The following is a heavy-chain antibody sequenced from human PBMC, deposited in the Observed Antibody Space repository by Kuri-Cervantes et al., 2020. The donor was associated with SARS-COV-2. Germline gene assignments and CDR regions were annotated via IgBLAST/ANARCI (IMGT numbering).Heavy chain of an antibody. CDR1: GGTFSSYA. CDR2: IIPIFGTA. Sequence: SVKVSCKASGGTFSSYAISWVRQAPGQGLEWMGRIIPIFGTANYAQKSQGRVTITADESTSTAYMELSSLRSEDTAVYYCARDRPYENTIFGVVPSHDWYFDLWGRGTLVTVSS. CDR3: ARDRPYENTIFGVVPSHDWYFDL. V-gene: IGHV1-69*13. J-gene: IGHJ2*01. D-gene: IGHD3-3*01.